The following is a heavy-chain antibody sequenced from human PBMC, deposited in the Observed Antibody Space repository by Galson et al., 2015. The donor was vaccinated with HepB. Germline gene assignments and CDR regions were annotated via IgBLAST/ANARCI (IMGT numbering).Heavy chain of an antibody. D-gene: IGHD3-10*01. V-gene: IGHV3-23*01. CDR1: GFTFTTYA. CDR2: ISGSAATT. Sequence: SLRLSCAASGFTFTTYAMGWDRQAPGKGLEWVSSISGSAATTYHADPVKGRFTISRDNFKDTLYLQMNSLRVEDTAVYYCAKELEPSFYNGRRGNYYDYWGQGVLVTVSS. J-gene: IGHJ4*02. CDR3: AKELEPSFYNGRRGNYYDY.